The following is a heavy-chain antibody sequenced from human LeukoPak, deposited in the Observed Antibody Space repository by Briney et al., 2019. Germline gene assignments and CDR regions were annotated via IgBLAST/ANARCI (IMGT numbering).Heavy chain of an antibody. J-gene: IGHJ4*02. D-gene: IGHD3-16*02. CDR2: INPNSGGT. CDR3: ARGAGEVNVWGSFRLGGFDY. Sequence: ASVKVSCKASGYTFTGYYMHWVRQAPGQGLEWMGWINPNSGGTNYAQKFQGRVTMTRDTSISTAYMELSRLRSDDTAVYYCARGAGEVNVWGSFRLGGFDYWGQGTLVTVSS. V-gene: IGHV1-2*02. CDR1: GYTFTGYY.